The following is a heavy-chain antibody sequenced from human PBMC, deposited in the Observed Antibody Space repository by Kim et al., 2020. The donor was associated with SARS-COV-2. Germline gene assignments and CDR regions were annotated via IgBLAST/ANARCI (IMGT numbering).Heavy chain of an antibody. J-gene: IGHJ6*02. CDR1: GYSFTSYW. CDR2: IDPSDSYT. V-gene: IGHV5-10-1*01. D-gene: IGHD3-22*01. Sequence: GESLQISCQGSGYSFTSYWISWVRQMPGKGLEWMGRIDPSDSYTNYSPSFQGHVTISADKSISTAYLQWGSLKASDTAMYYCARRRIVVVNDYYYYGMDVWGQGTTVTVS. CDR3: ARRRIVVVNDYYYYGMDV.